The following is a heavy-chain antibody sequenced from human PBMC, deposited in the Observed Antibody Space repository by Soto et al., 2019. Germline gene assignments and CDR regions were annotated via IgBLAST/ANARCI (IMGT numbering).Heavy chain of an antibody. CDR3: ARAPGAVNSYAGVDV. CDR2: ISDGGSYT. CDR1: GFIFSHYY. D-gene: IGHD6-19*01. J-gene: IGHJ6*02. V-gene: IGHV3-11*05. Sequence: GGSLRLSCVASGFIFSHYYMAWIRRAPGKGLEWVSYISDGGSYTNHGNSVRGRVSVSRDDARNSLYLQIKNLRVEDTGVYYCARAPGAVNSYAGVDVWGQGTTVTVSS.